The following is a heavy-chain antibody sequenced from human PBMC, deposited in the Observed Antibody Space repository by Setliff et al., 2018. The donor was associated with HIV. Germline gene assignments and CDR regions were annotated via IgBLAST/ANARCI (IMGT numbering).Heavy chain of an antibody. CDR3: ARDTLTMVRGVMFVPTVSYVGMDV. CDR2: VFYSGNT. V-gene: IGHV4-39*07. D-gene: IGHD3-10*01. CDR1: GGSISSSNYY. Sequence: SETLSLTCTVSGGSISSSNYYWGWIRQSPGKGLEWIGSVFYSGNTYYNPSLKTRVTISVNTYKNQFSLTLRSVTAADTAVYYCARDTLTMVRGVMFVPTVSYVGMDVWGQGTTVTVSS. J-gene: IGHJ6*02.